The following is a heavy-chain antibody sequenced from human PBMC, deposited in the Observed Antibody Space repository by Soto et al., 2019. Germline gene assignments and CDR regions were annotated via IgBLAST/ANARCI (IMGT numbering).Heavy chain of an antibody. D-gene: IGHD1-7*01. J-gene: IGHJ4*02. CDR2: ISGSGGST. CDR1: AFTFSSHH. V-gene: IGHV3-23*01. Sequence: PGGSLRLSCAASAFTFSSHHMVWVRQAPGKGLEWVSAISGSGGSTYYADSVKGRFTISRDNSKNTLYLQMNSLRAEDTAVYYCAKGKLELPWFFDYWGQGTLVTVSS. CDR3: AKGKLELPWFFDY.